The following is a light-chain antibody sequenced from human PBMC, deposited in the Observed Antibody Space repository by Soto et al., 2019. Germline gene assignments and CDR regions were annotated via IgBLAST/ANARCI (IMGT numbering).Light chain of an antibody. CDR1: SSDVGAYKY. Sequence: QSVLTQPPSASGSPXQSVTISCTGTSSDVGAYKYVSWYQQYPGKAPKLMIYEVTKRPSGVPDRFSGSKSGNTASLTVSGLQAEDEADYYCTSYVGNDIWVFGGGTKVTVL. CDR3: TSYVGNDIWV. V-gene: IGLV2-8*01. J-gene: IGLJ3*02. CDR2: EVT.